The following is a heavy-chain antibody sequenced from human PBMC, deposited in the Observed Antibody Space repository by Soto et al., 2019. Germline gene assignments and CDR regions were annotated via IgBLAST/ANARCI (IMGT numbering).Heavy chain of an antibody. V-gene: IGHV4-4*07. D-gene: IGHD1-7*01. CDR2: LNTYGNT. J-gene: IGHJ5*02. CDR3: GRESGETWHYEAS. Sequence: QVQLQESGPGLVRPSETLSLTCTVSGGSIRSYRWSWIRQPAGKGLEWIGRLNTYGNTHYNPSLKSRVTVSVDTSRNQFFLTLRSVTAADSADYHCGRESGETWHYEASWGQGTPVTVSS. CDR1: GGSIRSYR.